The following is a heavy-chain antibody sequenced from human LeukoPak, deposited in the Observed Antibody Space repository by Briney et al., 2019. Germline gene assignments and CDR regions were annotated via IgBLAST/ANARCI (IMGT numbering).Heavy chain of an antibody. J-gene: IGHJ6*03. CDR2: ISSSSSYI. CDR1: GFTFSNYW. Sequence: PGGSLRLSCVASGFTFSNYWMHWVRQIPGKGLEWVSSISSSSSYIYYADSVKGRFTISRDNAKNSLYLQMNSLRAEDTAVYYCARDWDYCSSTSCSLYYYYYYMDVWGKGTTVTISS. V-gene: IGHV3-21*01. D-gene: IGHD2-2*01. CDR3: ARDWDYCSSTSCSLYYYYYYMDV.